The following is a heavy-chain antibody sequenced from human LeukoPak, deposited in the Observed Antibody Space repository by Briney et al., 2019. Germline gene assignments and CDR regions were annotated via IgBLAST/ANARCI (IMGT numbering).Heavy chain of an antibody. Sequence: GGSLRLSCAASGFTFDNYAMSWVRQAPGKGLEWVSAISGSAHSTYYADSVKGRFTISRDNSKNTLYLQVNSLRAEDTAVYYCAKAPAYCAGDCYSDSWGQGTLVTVSS. J-gene: IGHJ4*02. CDR2: ISGSAHST. CDR3: AKAPAYCAGDCYSDS. V-gene: IGHV3-23*01. D-gene: IGHD2-21*02. CDR1: GFTFDNYA.